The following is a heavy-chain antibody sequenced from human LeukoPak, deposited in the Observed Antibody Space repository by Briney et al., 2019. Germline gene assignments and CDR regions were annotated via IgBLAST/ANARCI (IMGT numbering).Heavy chain of an antibody. V-gene: IGHV4-38-2*02. CDR1: GYSIRSGYY. J-gene: IGHJ4*02. CDR2: RYHSGTS. Sequence: PSETLSLTCNVSGYSIRSGYYWGWIRQPPGKGPEWIASRYHSGTSYFNPSPESRVSMTVDTSKNQFSLSLSSVTAADTAVYYCARSLYGSGSYSGFFDQWGQGTLVSVSS. D-gene: IGHD3-10*01. CDR3: ARSLYGSGSYSGFFDQ.